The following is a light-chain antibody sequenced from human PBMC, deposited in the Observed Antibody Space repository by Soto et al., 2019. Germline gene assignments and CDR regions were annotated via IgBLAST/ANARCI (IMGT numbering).Light chain of an antibody. CDR3: HSYDSSLTNAL. CDR1: SSNIGAGYD. J-gene: IGLJ2*01. V-gene: IGLV1-40*01. Sequence: QSVLTQPPSVSGAPGQTITISCTGSSSNIGAGYDVHWYQQLPGRAPKLLIYGNNNRPSGVPDRFSGSKSGTSVSLAITGLRGEDEADYHCHSYDSSLTNALFGGGTKLTVL. CDR2: GNN.